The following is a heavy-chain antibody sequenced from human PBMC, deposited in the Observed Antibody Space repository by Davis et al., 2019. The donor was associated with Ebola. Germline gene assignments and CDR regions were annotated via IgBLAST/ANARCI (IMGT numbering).Heavy chain of an antibody. D-gene: IGHD4-17*01. CDR2: ISRHGNYM. J-gene: IGHJ4*02. CDR3: ARSPARVIYGDGPDY. CDR1: GFSFNTYS. Sequence: GESLKISCAASGFSFNTYSMNWVRQAPGKGLEWVSSISRHGNYMYYTDSVKGRFIISRDDAKNSLFLQMNSLRVEDTGVYYCARSPARVIYGDGPDYWGQGTLVTVSS. V-gene: IGHV3-21*01.